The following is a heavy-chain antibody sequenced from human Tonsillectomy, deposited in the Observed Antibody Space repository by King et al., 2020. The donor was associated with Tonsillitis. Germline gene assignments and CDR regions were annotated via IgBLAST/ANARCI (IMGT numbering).Heavy chain of an antibody. V-gene: IGHV5-10-1*03. J-gene: IGHJ4*02. CDR1: GYSFTSYW. CDR3: ARQDGSYSGFDY. Sequence: VQLVESGAEVKKPGESLRLSCKGSGYSFTSYWINWVRQMPGKGLEWMGRIDPSDSYINYSPSFQGHVTISADESISAAYLQWSSLKASDTAIYYCARQDGSYSGFDYWGQGTLVTVSS. CDR2: IDPSDSYI. D-gene: IGHD1-26*01.